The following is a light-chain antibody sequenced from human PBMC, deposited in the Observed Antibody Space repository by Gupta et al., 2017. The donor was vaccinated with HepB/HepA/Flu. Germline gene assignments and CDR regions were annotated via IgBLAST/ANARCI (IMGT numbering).Light chain of an antibody. J-gene: IGKJ5*01. CDR2: DAF. V-gene: IGKV1-33*01. CDR3: QRYDDVRIT. Sequence: QLNQSPSSLSASVGDRVTITCQSSQDISNYLNWYQQKTGKAPKLLIYDAFNLETGVRSRYHGSGSGRDFTFTISILRPEDVAPYYSQRYDDVRITLG. CDR1: QDISNY.